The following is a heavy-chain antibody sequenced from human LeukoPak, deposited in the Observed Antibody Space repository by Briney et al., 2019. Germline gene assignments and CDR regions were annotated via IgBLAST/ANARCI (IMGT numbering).Heavy chain of an antibody. CDR2: ISAYNGNT. V-gene: IGHV1-18*01. Sequence: ASVKVSCKASGYTFTSYGISWVRQAPGQGLEWMGWISAYNGNTNYAQKLQGRVTMTTDTSTSTAYMELRSLRSDDTAVYYCARDRDSSGYYPFYYYYYYMDVWGKGTTVTVSS. CDR1: GYTFTSYG. J-gene: IGHJ6*03. D-gene: IGHD3-22*01. CDR3: ARDRDSSGYYPFYYYYYYMDV.